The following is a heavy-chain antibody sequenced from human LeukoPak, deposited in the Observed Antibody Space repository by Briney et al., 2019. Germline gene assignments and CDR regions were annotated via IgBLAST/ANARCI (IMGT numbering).Heavy chain of an antibody. J-gene: IGHJ3*02. CDR3: AKETSYYYVSSGEGNALDI. D-gene: IGHD3-22*01. CDR2: IGGSGVDT. Sequence: PGGSLRLSCVVSGFTFSSYAMSWVRQSPGKGLEWVAGIGGSGVDTYHADSVKGRFTISRDSSKNTLYLQMNSLRADDTARYYCAKETSYYYVSSGEGNALDIWGQGTVVTVSS. CDR1: GFTFSSYA. V-gene: IGHV3-23*01.